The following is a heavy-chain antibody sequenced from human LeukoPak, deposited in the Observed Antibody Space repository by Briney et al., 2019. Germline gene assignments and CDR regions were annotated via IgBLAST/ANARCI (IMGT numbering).Heavy chain of an antibody. D-gene: IGHD3-16*01. Sequence: ASVTVSCKASGYTFTGYYMHWVRQAPGQGLEWMGWINPNTGGTKYAQKFQGRVTLTRDTSISTAYMELSSLRSDDTAVYYCATQRGSYLWGTDFDYWGQGTLVTVSS. CDR3: ATQRGSYLWGTDFDY. J-gene: IGHJ4*02. CDR2: INPNTGGT. V-gene: IGHV1-2*02. CDR1: GYTFTGYY.